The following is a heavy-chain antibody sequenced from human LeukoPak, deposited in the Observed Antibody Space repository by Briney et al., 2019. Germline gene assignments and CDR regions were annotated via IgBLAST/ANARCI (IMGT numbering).Heavy chain of an antibody. CDR2: IYSGGST. Sequence: GGSLRLSCAASGFTVSSNYMSWVRQAPGKGLEWVSVIYSGGSTYYADSVKGRFTISRDNSKNALYLQMNSLRAEDTAVYYCARSRKELCSSTSCYSDYFDYWGQGTLVTVSS. D-gene: IGHD2-2*01. CDR1: GFTVSSNY. V-gene: IGHV3-66*01. CDR3: ARSRKELCSSTSCYSDYFDY. J-gene: IGHJ4*02.